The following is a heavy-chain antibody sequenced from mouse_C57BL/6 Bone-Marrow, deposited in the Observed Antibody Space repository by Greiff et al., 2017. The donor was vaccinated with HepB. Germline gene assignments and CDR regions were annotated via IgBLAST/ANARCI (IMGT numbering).Heavy chain of an antibody. J-gene: IGHJ4*01. CDR3: ARDYSNYSYAMDY. CDR2: IYIGNGYT. D-gene: IGHD2-5*01. Sequence: VQLKESGAELVRPGSSVKMSCKTSGYTFTSYCINWVKQRPGQGLEWIGYIYIGNGYTEYNEKFKGKATLTSDTSSSTAYMQLSSLTSEDSAIYFCARDYSNYSYAMDYWGQGTSVTVSS. V-gene: IGHV1-58*01. CDR1: GYTFTSYC.